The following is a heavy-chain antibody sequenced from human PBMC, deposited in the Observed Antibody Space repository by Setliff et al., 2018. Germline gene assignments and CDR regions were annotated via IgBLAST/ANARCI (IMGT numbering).Heavy chain of an antibody. J-gene: IGHJ4*02. CDR2: VYYSGNT. D-gene: IGHD7-27*01. CDR3: ARHRPNLPFDA. V-gene: IGHV4-39*01. Sequence: SETLSLTCAVSGGSISNSDYYWDWIRQPPGKGLEWIGRVYYSGNTYYIPYLLSRVTISVDTSKNQFSLKLSSVTAADTSVYFCARHRPNLPFDAWGQGALVTVSS. CDR1: GGSISNSDYY.